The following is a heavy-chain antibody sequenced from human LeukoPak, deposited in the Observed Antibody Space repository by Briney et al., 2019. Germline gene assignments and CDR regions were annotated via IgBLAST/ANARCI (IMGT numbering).Heavy chain of an antibody. D-gene: IGHD6-19*01. CDR3: AREDSSGWRYYYYYGMDV. V-gene: IGHV3-7*01. Sequence: PGGSLRLSCAASGFTFSSYWMSWVRQAPGKGLEWVANIKQDGSEKYYVDSVKGRFTISRDNAKNSLYLQMNSLRAEDTAVYYCAREDSSGWRYYYYYGMDVWGQGTTVTVSS. CDR1: GFTFSSYW. J-gene: IGHJ6*02. CDR2: IKQDGSEK.